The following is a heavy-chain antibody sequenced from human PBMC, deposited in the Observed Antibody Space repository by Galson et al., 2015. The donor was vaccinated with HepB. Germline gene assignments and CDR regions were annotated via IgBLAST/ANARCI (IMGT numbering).Heavy chain of an antibody. CDR2: ININTGNP. CDR1: GYTFNTYA. CDR3: ARDRGSGSHFFDY. V-gene: IGHV7-4-1*02. J-gene: IGHJ4*02. D-gene: IGHD2-15*01. Sequence: SVKVSCKASGYTFNTYAMNWVRQAPGQGLEWMGWININTGNPTYAQGFTGRFVFSLGTSVSTAYLQISSLKAEDTAVYYCARDRGSGSHFFDYWGQGTLVTVSS.